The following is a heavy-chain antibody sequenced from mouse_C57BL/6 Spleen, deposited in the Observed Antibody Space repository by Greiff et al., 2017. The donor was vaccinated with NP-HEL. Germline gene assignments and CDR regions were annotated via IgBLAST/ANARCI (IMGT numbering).Heavy chain of an antibody. CDR2: INPNNGGT. D-gene: IGHD1-1*01. V-gene: IGHV1-18*01. Sequence: EVKLMESGPELVKPGASVKIPCKASGYTFTDYNMDWVKQSHGKSLEWIGDINPNNGGTIYNQKFKGKATLTVDKSSSTAYMELRSLTSEDTAVYYCARSGYYDSSSNWDEDYYALDYWGQGTSVTVSS. CDR1: GYTFTDYN. J-gene: IGHJ4*01. CDR3: ARSGYYDSSSNWDEDYYALDY.